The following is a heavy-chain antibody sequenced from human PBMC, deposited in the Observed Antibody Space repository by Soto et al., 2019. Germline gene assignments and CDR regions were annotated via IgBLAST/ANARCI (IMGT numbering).Heavy chain of an antibody. D-gene: IGHD5-18*01. CDR2: INPNSGGT. J-gene: IGHJ3*02. CDR3: ARGVDIAMAADAFDI. Sequence: QVQLVQSGAEVKKPGASVKVSCKASGYTFTGYYMHWVRQAPGQGLERMGWINPNSGGTNYAQKFQGRVTMTRDTYISTAYMERSRLRSDDTAVYYCARGVDIAMAADAFDIWGQGTMVTVSS. CDR1: GYTFTGYY. V-gene: IGHV1-2*02.